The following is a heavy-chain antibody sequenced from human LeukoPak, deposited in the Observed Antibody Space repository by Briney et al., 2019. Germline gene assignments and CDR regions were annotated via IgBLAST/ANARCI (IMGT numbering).Heavy chain of an antibody. CDR2: ISYDGSNK. D-gene: IGHD2-15*01. Sequence: PGGSLRVSCAASGFTFSSYGMHWVRQAPGKGLEWVAVISYDGSNKYYADSVKGRFTISRDNSKNTLYLQMNSLRAEDTAVYYCAKSVGLIAAEDWGQGTLVTVSS. CDR1: GFTFSSYG. J-gene: IGHJ4*02. CDR3: AKSVGLIAAED. V-gene: IGHV3-30*18.